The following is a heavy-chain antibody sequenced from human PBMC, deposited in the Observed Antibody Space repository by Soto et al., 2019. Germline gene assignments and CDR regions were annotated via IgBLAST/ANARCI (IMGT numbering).Heavy chain of an antibody. CDR1: GGSISSYY. CDR3: ARGYCSGGSCYPIDY. V-gene: IGHV4-59*08. D-gene: IGHD2-15*01. J-gene: IGHJ4*02. Sequence: SETLSLTCTVSGGSISSYYWSWIRQPPGKGLEWIGYIYYSGSTNYNPSLKSRVTISVDTSKNQFSLKLSSVTAADTAVYYCARGYCSGGSCYPIDYWGQGTLVTVS. CDR2: IYYSGST.